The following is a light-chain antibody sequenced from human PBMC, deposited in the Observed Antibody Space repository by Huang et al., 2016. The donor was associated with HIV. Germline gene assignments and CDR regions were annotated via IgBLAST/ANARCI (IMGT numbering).Light chain of an antibody. CDR3: QQYGTSPWT. Sequence: EIVLTQSPGTLSLSPGEGATVSCRANESVRSTYLAWYRQSGGQAPRLFIYGASNRATGIPVRFSGSGSGTDFTLTISRLEPEDFAVYYCQQYGTSPWTFGQGTKVEIK. J-gene: IGKJ1*01. V-gene: IGKV3-20*01. CDR1: ESVRSTY. CDR2: GAS.